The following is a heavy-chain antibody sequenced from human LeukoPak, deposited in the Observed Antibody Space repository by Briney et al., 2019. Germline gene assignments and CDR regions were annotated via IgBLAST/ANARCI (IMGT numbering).Heavy chain of an antibody. D-gene: IGHD3-16*02. CDR2: INWNGGST. CDR3: ASSGLYDYVWGSYRPPFDY. J-gene: IGHJ4*02. CDR1: GFTFDDYG. V-gene: IGHV3-20*04. Sequence: GGSLRLSCAASGFTFDDYGMSWVRQAPGEGLEWVSGINWNGGSTGYADSVKGRFTISRDNAKNSLYLQMNSLRAEDTALYYCASSGLYDYVWGSYRPPFDYWGQGTLVTVSS.